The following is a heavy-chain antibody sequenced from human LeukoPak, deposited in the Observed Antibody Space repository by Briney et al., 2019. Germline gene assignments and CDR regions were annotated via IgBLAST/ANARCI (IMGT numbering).Heavy chain of an antibody. CDR2: IYYNGRT. J-gene: IGHJ3*02. D-gene: IGHD3-10*01. CDR1: GGSISRSSYY. V-gene: IGHV4-39*07. CDR3: ARDKSRTYGSADAFDI. Sequence: SETLSLTCTVSGGSISRSSYYWGWIRQPPGKGLEWIGSIYYNGRTYYNPSLKSRVTISVDTSKNQFSLKLSSVTAADTAVYYCARDKSRTYGSADAFDIWGQGTMVTVSS.